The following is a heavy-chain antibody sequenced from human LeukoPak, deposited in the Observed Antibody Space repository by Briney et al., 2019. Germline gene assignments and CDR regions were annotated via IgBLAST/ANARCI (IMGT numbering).Heavy chain of an antibody. CDR3: ARDGDYVWGSYSKKYYFDY. CDR1: GFTFSSYG. J-gene: IGHJ4*02. V-gene: IGHV3-30*03. CDR2: ISYDGSNK. D-gene: IGHD3-16*01. Sequence: GSLRLSCAASGFTFSSYGMHWVRQAPGKGLEWVAVISYDGSNKYYADSVKGRFTISRDNSKNTLYLQMNSLRAEDTAVYYCARDGDYVWGSYSKKYYFDYWGQGTLVTVSS.